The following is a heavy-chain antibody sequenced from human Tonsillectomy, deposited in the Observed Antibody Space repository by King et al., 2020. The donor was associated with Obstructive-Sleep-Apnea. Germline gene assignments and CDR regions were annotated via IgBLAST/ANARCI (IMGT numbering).Heavy chain of an antibody. V-gene: IGHV2-26*01. CDR2: LFSNDEK. J-gene: IGHJ4*02. CDR1: GFSLSNAILG. CDR3: VRIMTEVVTPLY. Sequence: VTLKESGPVLVKPTETLTLTCTVSGFSLSNAILGVSWIRQPPGKALEWLAHLFSNDEKSYSTTLNSRLTIPKDTSQSQVVLLMINMDPVETATYYCVRIMTEVVTPLYWGQGTLVTVSS. D-gene: IGHD4-23*01.